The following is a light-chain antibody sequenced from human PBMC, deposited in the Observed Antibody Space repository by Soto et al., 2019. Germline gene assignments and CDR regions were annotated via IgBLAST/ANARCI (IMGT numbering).Light chain of an antibody. V-gene: IGKV1-13*02. J-gene: IGKJ2*01. CDR3: QQFTSYPPMYS. Sequence: ASQLTQSPSSLSASVGDRVTITCRASQGVSSAIAWYQQKPGKAPKVLIYDASNLESGVPSRFSCSGSGTYFTLTISSLQPEDFAPYYCQQFTSYPPMYSFGQGTKLEIK. CDR1: QGVSSA. CDR2: DAS.